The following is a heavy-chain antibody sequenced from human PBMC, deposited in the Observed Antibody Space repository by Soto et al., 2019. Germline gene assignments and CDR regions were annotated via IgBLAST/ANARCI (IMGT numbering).Heavy chain of an antibody. CDR1: GFTFSSYW. Sequence: EVQLVESGGGLVQPGGSLRLSCAASGFTFSSYWMHWVRQAPGKGLVWVSRVYSDGSRTSYADSVKGRFTISRDNAKNTLYLQMDSLSPEDTAVYYCARGAGGYYYMDVWGNGTTVTVSS. J-gene: IGHJ6*03. D-gene: IGHD3-10*01. CDR2: VYSDGSRT. V-gene: IGHV3-74*01. CDR3: ARGAGGYYYMDV.